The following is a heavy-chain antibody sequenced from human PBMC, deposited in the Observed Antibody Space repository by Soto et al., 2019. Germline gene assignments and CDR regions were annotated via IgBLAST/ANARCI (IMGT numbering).Heavy chain of an antibody. J-gene: IGHJ6*04. CDR2: IIPIFGTA. V-gene: IGHV1-69*13. Sequence: VASVKISCKASGGTFSSYAISWVRQAPGQGLEWMGGIIPIFGTANYAQKFQGRVTITADESTSTAYMELSSLRSEDTAVYYCATTGGSYYTQHLYGMEVWGKGTKVTVSS. D-gene: IGHD3-10*01. CDR1: GGTFSSYA. CDR3: ATTGGSYYTQHLYGMEV.